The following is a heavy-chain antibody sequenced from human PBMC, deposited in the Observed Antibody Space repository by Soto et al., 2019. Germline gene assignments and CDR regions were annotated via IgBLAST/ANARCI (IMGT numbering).Heavy chain of an antibody. D-gene: IGHD4-17*01. Sequence: EVQLLESGGDLVQPGRSLRLSCAASGFTFSGYAMSWVRQAPGKGLEWVSVIHGGGNSAYYADSVKGRFTISRDNSKNTLYLQMSSLRGEYTAVYYCAKNRVRVTTSWHFDYLGQGTLVTVSS. J-gene: IGHJ4*02. CDR2: IHGGGNSA. CDR3: AKNRVRVTTSWHFDY. V-gene: IGHV3-23*01. CDR1: GFTFSGYA.